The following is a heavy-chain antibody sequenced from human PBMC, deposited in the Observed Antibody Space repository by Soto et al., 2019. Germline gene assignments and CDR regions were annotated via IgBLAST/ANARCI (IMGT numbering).Heavy chain of an antibody. CDR2: IYYSGST. CDR3: ARISVYCSGGSCYRVRGYYFDY. CDR1: GGSISSSSYY. Sequence: SETLSLTCTVSGGSISSSSYYWGWIRQPPGKGLEWIGSIYYSGSTYYNPSLKSRVTISVDTSKNQFSLKLGSVTAADTAVYYCARISVYCSGGSCYRVRGYYFDYWGQGTLVTVSS. D-gene: IGHD2-15*01. V-gene: IGHV4-39*01. J-gene: IGHJ4*02.